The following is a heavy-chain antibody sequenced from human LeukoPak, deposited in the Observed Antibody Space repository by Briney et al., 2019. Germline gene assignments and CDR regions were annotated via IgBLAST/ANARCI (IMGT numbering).Heavy chain of an antibody. J-gene: IGHJ4*02. Sequence: SDTVALACSVSGGSISSYYWSWIRQPPEKGLEWIGYIYYSGSTNYNPSLKSRVTISVDTSKNQFSLKLSSVTAADTAVYYYAGSPNWGIPAYWGQGTLVTVS. V-gene: IGHV4-59*07. CDR1: GGSISSYY. CDR2: IYYSGST. D-gene: IGHD7-27*01. CDR3: AGSPNWGIPAY.